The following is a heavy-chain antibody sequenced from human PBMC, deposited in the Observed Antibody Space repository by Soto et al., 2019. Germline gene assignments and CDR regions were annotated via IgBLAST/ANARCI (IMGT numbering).Heavy chain of an antibody. J-gene: IGHJ6*02. Sequence: GGSLRLSCAASGFTFSSYAMSWVRQAPGKGLEWVSAISGSGGSTYYADSVKGRFTISRDNSKNTLYLQMNSLRAEDTAVYYCAKLGGIVPAAMTAEERNRGERKIDYYYGMDVWGQGTTVTVSS. CDR3: AKLGGIVPAAMTAEERNRGERKIDYYYGMDV. CDR1: GFTFSSYA. CDR2: ISGSGGST. V-gene: IGHV3-23*01. D-gene: IGHD2-2*01.